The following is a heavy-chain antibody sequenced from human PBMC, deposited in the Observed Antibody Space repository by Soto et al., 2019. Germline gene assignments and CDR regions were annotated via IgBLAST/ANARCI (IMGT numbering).Heavy chain of an antibody. CDR2: IKQDGSEK. D-gene: IGHD3-3*01. CDR3: ARDLFLEWSPAMYMDV. Sequence: GGSLRLSCAASGFTFSSYWMSWVRQAPGKGLEWVANIKQDGSEKYYVDSVKGRFTISRDNAKNSLYLQMNSLRAEDTAVYYCARDLFLEWSPAMYMDVWGKGTTVTVSS. V-gene: IGHV3-7*01. J-gene: IGHJ6*03. CDR1: GFTFSSYW.